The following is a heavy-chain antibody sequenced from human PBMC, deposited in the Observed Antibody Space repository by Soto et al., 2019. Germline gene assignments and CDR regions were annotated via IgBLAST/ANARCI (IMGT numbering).Heavy chain of an antibody. CDR3: ARQDLRPNWFDP. J-gene: IGHJ5*02. Sequence: PSETLSLTCTVSGGSISSSSYYWGWIRQPPGKGLEWIGSIYYSGSTYYNPSLKSRVTISVDTSKNQFSLKLSSVTAADTAVYYCARQDLRPNWFDPWGQGTLVTVSS. D-gene: IGHD4-17*01. CDR2: IYYSGST. CDR1: GGSISSSSYY. V-gene: IGHV4-39*01.